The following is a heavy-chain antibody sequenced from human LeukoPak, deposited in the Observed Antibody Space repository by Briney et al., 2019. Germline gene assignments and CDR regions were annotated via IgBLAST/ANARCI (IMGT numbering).Heavy chain of an antibody. J-gene: IGHJ4*02. CDR2: IIPIFGTA. D-gene: IGHD3-9*01. V-gene: IGHV1-69*13. CDR1: GGTFSSYA. CDR3: ASSPRKYYDILTGYRSDY. Sequence: EASVKVSCKASGGTFSSYAISWVRQAPGQGLEWMGGIIPIFGTANYAQKFQGRVTITADESTSTAYMELSSLRSEDTAVYYCASSPRKYYDILTGYRSDYWGQGTLVTVSS.